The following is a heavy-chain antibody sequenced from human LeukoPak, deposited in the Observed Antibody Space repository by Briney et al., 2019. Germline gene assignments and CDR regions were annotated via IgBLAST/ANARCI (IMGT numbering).Heavy chain of an antibody. Sequence: GGSLRLSCAASGFTFSNAWMSWVRQAPGKGLEWVGRIKSKIDGGTTDYAAPVKGRFTISRDDSKNTLYLQMKSLKTEDTAVYYCTTDVGSWFDPWGQGTLVTVSS. D-gene: IGHD3-10*01. V-gene: IGHV3-15*01. CDR1: GFTFSNAW. CDR2: IKSKIDGGTT. J-gene: IGHJ5*02. CDR3: TTDVGSWFDP.